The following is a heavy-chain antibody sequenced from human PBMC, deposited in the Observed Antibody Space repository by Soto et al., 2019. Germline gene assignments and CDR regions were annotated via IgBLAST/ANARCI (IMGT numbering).Heavy chain of an antibody. CDR2: INSDGSST. V-gene: IGHV3-74*01. Sequence: GGSLRLSCAASGFTFSSYWMHWVRQAPGKGLVWVSRINSDGSSTSYADSVKGRFTISRDNAKNTLYLQMNSLRAEDTAVYYCARERFITGTTYYYYGMDVWGQGTTVTVSS. CDR1: GFTFSSYW. CDR3: ARERFITGTTYYYYGMDV. J-gene: IGHJ6*02. D-gene: IGHD1-7*01.